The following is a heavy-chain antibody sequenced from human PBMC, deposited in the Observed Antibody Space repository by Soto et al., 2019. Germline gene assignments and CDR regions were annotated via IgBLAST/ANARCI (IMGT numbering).Heavy chain of an antibody. CDR2: ISSSSSTI. V-gene: IGHV3-48*02. CDR1: GFTFSSYS. D-gene: IGHD6-6*01. J-gene: IGHJ6*02. Sequence: GGSLRLSCAASGFTFSSYSMNWVRQAPGKGLEWVSYISSSSSTIYYADSVKGRFTISRDNAKNSLYLQMNSLRDEDTAVYYCARPEYSSSSYGMDVRGQGTTVTGSS. CDR3: ARPEYSSSSYGMDV.